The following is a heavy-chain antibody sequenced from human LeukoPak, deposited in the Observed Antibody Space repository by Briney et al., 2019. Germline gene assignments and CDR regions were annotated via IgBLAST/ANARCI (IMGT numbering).Heavy chain of an antibody. CDR3: GRDALVGYFSYYYMDV. Sequence: PSETLSLTCTVSGGSISSHYWTWIRQSPVKGLEWIGDISNSGSTSYNPSLKSRVTISIDTSKNQFSLKLSSVTAADTAVYYCGRDALVGYFSYYYMDVWGKGTTVTVSS. D-gene: IGHD2-15*01. J-gene: IGHJ6*03. V-gene: IGHV4-59*11. CDR2: ISNSGST. CDR1: GGSISSHY.